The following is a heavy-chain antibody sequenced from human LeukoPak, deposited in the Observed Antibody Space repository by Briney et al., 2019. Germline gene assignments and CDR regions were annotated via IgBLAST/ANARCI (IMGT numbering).Heavy chain of an antibody. Sequence: ASVKVSCKASGYTFTYRYLHWVRRAPGQALEWMGWITPFNGNTNYAQKFQDRVTITRDRSMSTAYMELSSLRSEDTAMYYCANWDLREYYFDYWGQGTLVTVSS. J-gene: IGHJ4*02. CDR2: ITPFNGNT. V-gene: IGHV1-45*02. CDR1: GYTFTYRY. D-gene: IGHD1-26*01. CDR3: ANWDLREYYFDY.